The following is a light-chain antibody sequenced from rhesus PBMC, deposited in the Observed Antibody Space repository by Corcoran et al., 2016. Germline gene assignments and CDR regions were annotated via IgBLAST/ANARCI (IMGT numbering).Light chain of an antibody. CDR2: QAA. J-gene: IGKJ1*01. Sequence: DIQMTQSPSSLSASAGDTVTITCRASQTISSWLAWYQQKPGKAPKMIIYQAARLQSGVPSRFTGSGSGTDFTLTIRGLQSEDFATYYCQQYSSSPRTFVQGTKVEI. CDR3: QQYSSSPRT. CDR1: QTISSW. V-gene: IGKV1-22*01.